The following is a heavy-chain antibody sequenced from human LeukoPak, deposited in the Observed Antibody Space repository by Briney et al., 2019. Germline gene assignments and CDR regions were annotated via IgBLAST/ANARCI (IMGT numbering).Heavy chain of an antibody. CDR3: ARGRDRVPAATPFDP. D-gene: IGHD2-2*01. J-gene: IGHJ5*02. CDR1: GYTFTSYG. Sequence: ASVKVSCKASGYTFTSYGISWVRQAPGQGLEWMGWISAYNGNTNYAQKLQGRVTMTTDTSTSTAYMELRSLRSDDTAVYYCARGRDRVPAATPFDPWGQGTLVTVSS. CDR2: ISAYNGNT. V-gene: IGHV1-18*01.